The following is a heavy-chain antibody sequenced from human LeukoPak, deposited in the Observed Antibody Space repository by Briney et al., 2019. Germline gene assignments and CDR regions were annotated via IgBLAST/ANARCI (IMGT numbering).Heavy chain of an antibody. Sequence: QPGGSLRLSCAASGFTFDDYAMHWVRQAPGKGLEWVSGISWNSGSIGYADSVKGRFTISRDNAKNSLYLQMNSLRAEDTALYYCAKDIRGYYYYGMDVWGQGTTVTVSS. V-gene: IGHV3-9*01. CDR3: AKDIRGYYYYGMDV. CDR1: GFTFDDYA. CDR2: ISWNSGSI. J-gene: IGHJ6*02.